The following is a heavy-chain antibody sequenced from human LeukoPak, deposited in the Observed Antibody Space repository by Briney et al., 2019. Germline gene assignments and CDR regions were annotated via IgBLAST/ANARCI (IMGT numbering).Heavy chain of an antibody. J-gene: IGHJ4*02. Sequence: PGGSLRLSCAASGFTFSNHGMNWVRQPPGKGLEWIGSIYYSGSTYYNPSLKSRVTISLDTSKNQFSLKLSSVTAADTAVYYCARVGVTMVRGVFNYWGQGTLVTVSS. V-gene: IGHV4-39*07. CDR3: ARVGVTMVRGVFNY. CDR2: IYYSGST. D-gene: IGHD3-10*01. CDR1: GFTFSNHGM.